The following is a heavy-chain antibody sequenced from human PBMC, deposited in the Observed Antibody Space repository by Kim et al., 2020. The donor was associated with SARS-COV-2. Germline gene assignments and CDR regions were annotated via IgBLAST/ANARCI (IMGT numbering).Heavy chain of an antibody. CDR3: ARDRGSGWYNSVDI. CDR1: GDSISNYY. J-gene: IGHJ6*01. D-gene: IGHD6-19*01. V-gene: IGHV4-59*01. Sequence: SETLSLTCNVSGDSISNYYWSWIRQPPGKGLEWIGYVYYTGSTNYNPSLESRVTMSVDTSKNRYFLILSSVTAADTAIYYCARDRGSGWYNSVDIWGLGT. CDR2: VYYTGST.